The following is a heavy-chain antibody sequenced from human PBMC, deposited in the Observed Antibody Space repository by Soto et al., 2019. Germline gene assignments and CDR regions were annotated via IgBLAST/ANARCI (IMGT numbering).Heavy chain of an antibody. Sequence: GESLKISCKGSGYTFNIYCIAWVRQMPGKGLEWMGVIYPVDSDTRYSPSFQGQVTISVDKSINTAYLQWSSLQASDSAIYYCARQDGDGRFYFDYWGQGTPVTVSS. J-gene: IGHJ4*02. CDR1: GYTFNIYC. V-gene: IGHV5-51*01. CDR2: IYPVDSDT. D-gene: IGHD4-17*01. CDR3: ARQDGDGRFYFDY.